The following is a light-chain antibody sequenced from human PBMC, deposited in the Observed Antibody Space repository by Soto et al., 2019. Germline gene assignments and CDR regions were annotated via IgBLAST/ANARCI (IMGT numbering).Light chain of an antibody. CDR1: RDIGSD. CDR2: AAS. Sequence: AIRMTQSPSSFSASVGDRITITCRATRDIGSDLSWYQQKPGKAPTLLIYAASNLQSGVPSRFRGSRSGTEFTLTVSRLKPEDLATYYCLQDHDDSWTVGQGTKVDIK. J-gene: IGKJ1*01. V-gene: IGKV1-6*01. CDR3: LQDHDDSWT.